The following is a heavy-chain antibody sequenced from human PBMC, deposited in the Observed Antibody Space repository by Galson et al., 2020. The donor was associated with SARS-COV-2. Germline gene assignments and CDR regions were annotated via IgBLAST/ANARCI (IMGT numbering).Heavy chain of an antibody. CDR3: ARDEGKRGYNYGRLYYGMDV. V-gene: IGHV3-21*01. CDR2: ISTSSSST. Sequence: NSGGSLRLSCAASGFPFSTYSMNWVRLAPGKGLEWVSSISTSSSSTYYVDSVKGRFSISRDNPRNSLYQKMNSLRAEDTAVYYCARDEGKRGYNYGRLYYGMDVWGQGTTVTVSS. J-gene: IGHJ6*02. CDR1: GFPFSTYS. D-gene: IGHD5-18*01.